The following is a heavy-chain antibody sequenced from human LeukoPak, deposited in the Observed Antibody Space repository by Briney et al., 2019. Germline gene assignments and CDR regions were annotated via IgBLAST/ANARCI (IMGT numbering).Heavy chain of an antibody. CDR3: ARDSRTLPD. Sequence: GGSLRLSCAASGFTFSSYWMSWVRQAPGKGLEWVTNIKQDGSEKHYVDSVKGRFTISRDNAKNSLYLQMNSLRGEDTAVYYSARDSRTLPDWGQGTLVTVSS. J-gene: IGHJ4*02. CDR1: GFTFSSYW. D-gene: IGHD2/OR15-2a*01. V-gene: IGHV3-7*03. CDR2: IKQDGSEK.